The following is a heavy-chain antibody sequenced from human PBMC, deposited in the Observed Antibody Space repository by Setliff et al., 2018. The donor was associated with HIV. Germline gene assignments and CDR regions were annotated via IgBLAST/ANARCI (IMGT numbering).Heavy chain of an antibody. CDR1: GETFNDYF. Sequence: SETLSLTCAVYGETFNDYFWTWIRQSPGKGLEWIGEVNHSGNINQNPSLKSGFTLSVDTSKYQFSLRLNSVTAADTAVYYCARGREVIRTTYYSYFYMDVWSRGTAVTVSS. D-gene: IGHD4-17*01. J-gene: IGHJ6*03. CDR3: ARGREVIRTTYYSYFYMDV. V-gene: IGHV4-34*01. CDR2: VNHSGNI.